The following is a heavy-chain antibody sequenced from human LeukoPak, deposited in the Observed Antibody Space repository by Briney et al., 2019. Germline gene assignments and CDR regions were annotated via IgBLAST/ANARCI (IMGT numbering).Heavy chain of an antibody. CDR1: GGSISSGGYY. CDR3: ASSSGSYSDAFDI. Sequence: PSETLSLTCTVSGGSISSGGYYWSWIRQHPGKGLEWIGYIYYSGSTYYNPSLKSRVTISVDTSKNQFSLKLSSVTAADTAVYYCASSSGSYSDAFDIWGQGTMVTVSS. D-gene: IGHD1-26*01. J-gene: IGHJ3*02. V-gene: IGHV4-31*03. CDR2: IYYSGST.